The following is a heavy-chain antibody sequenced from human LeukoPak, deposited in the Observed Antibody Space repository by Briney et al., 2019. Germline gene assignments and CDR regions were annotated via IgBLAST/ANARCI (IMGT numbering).Heavy chain of an antibody. CDR2: ISYDGSNK. Sequence: GRSLRLSCAASGFTFSSYAMHWVRQAPGKGLEWVAVISYDGSNKYYADSVKGRFTTSRDNSKNTLYLQMNSLRAEDTAVYYCARDGVATISFWFDPWGQGTLVTVSS. J-gene: IGHJ5*02. V-gene: IGHV3-30-3*01. D-gene: IGHD5-12*01. CDR3: ARDGVATISFWFDP. CDR1: GFTFSSYA.